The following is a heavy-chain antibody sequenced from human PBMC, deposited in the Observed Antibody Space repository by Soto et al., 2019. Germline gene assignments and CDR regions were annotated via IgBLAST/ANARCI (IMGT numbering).Heavy chain of an antibody. Sequence: QVQLVQSGAEVKKPGSSVKVSCKASGGTFSSYTISWVRQAPGQGLEWMGRIIPILGIANYAQKFQGRVTXTXAKSTSTAYMELRSLRSEDTAVYYCAREQYGGDPMIWGQGTLVTVSS. CDR2: IIPILGIA. D-gene: IGHD2-21*02. CDR3: AREQYGGDPMI. CDR1: GGTFSSYT. J-gene: IGHJ4*02. V-gene: IGHV1-69*08.